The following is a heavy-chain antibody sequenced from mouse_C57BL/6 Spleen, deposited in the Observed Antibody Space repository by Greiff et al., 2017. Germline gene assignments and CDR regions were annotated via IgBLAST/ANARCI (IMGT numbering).Heavy chain of an antibody. V-gene: IGHV5-6*01. CDR2: ISSGGSYT. CDR3: AKKYPIGAGSFAWFAY. D-gene: IGHD4-1*01. Sequence: EVMLLQSGGDLVKPGASLKLSCAASGFTFSSYGMSWVRQTPDQRLEWVATISSGGSYTYYPDSVKGRFTISRDKAKNTLYLQISSLKSADTAMYYWAKKYPIGAGSFAWFAYWGQGTLVTVSA. CDR1: GFTFSSYG. J-gene: IGHJ3*01.